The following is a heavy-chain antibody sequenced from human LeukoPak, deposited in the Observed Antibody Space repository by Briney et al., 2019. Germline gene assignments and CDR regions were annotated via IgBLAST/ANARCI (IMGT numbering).Heavy chain of an antibody. Sequence: GGSLRLSCAASGFTFSRYDMHWVRQVTGKGLEWVSAISTAGDTYYPGSVKGRFTVSRENAKNPLYLQMNSLSAGDTAVYYCARDISGGYDGLDVWGQGTLVTVSS. CDR3: ARDISGGYDGLDV. J-gene: IGHJ4*02. CDR1: GFTFSRYD. D-gene: IGHD3-22*01. V-gene: IGHV3-13*01. CDR2: ISTAGDT.